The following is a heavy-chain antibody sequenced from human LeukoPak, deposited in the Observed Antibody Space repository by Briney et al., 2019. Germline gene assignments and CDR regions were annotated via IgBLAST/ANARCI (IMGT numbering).Heavy chain of an antibody. V-gene: IGHV3-30*02. D-gene: IGHD3-9*01. CDR3: AKDDLLTGYNLDY. J-gene: IGHJ4*02. CDR1: GFTLSNYG. Sequence: AGGSLRLSYAASGFTLSNYGMHWVRQAPGKGLEWVAFINDDGSNKYFANSVKGRFTLARDNSKNTLYLQMNSLSAEDTALYYCAKDDLLTGYNLDYWGRGTLVTVSS. CDR2: INDDGSNK.